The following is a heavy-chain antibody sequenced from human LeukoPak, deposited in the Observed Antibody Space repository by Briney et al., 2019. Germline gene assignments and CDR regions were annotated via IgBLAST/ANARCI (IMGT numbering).Heavy chain of an antibody. CDR2: IYHSGST. CDR3: AKRVAAAGSEWFDP. J-gene: IGHJ5*02. V-gene: IGHV4-59*08. CDR1: GGSTSIYY. Sequence: SEALSLTCTVSGGSTSIYYWSWIRQPPGKGLEWSGHIYHSGSTKYNTSLKCRVTIPFAASKNHSSLKLSSVTAADTAVYYCAKRVAAAGSEWFDPWGQGTLVTVSS. D-gene: IGHD6-13*01.